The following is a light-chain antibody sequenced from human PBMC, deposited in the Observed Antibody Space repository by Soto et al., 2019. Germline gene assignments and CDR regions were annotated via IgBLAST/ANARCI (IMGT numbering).Light chain of an antibody. CDR1: QSLLHSNGYNY. V-gene: IGKV2-28*01. CDR2: LGS. CDR3: MQALQTPT. J-gene: IGKJ1*01. Sequence: DIVMTQSPLSLPVTPGEPASISCRSSQSLLHSNGYNYLDWYLQKPGQSPQLLIYLGSNRASGVPDRFSGSGSGTDFTLNISRVEAEDVEVYYCMQALQTPTFGQGTKVEIK.